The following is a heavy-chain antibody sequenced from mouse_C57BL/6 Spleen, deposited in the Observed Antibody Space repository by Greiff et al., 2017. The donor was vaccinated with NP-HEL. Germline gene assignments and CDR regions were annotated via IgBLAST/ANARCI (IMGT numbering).Heavy chain of an antibody. V-gene: IGHV5-16*01. D-gene: IGHD1-1*01. CDR3: ARFTTVAMDY. CDR1: GFTFSDYY. J-gene: IGHJ4*01. CDR2: INYDGSST. Sequence: EVQLVESEGGLVQPGSSMKLSCTASGFTFSDYYMAWVRQVPEKGLEWVANINYDGSSTYYLDSLKSRFIISRDNAKNILYLQMSSLKSEDTATYYCARFTTVAMDYWGQGTSVTVSS.